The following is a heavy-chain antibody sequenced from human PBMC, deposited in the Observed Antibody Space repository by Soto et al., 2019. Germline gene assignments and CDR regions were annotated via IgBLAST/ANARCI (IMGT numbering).Heavy chain of an antibody. J-gene: IGHJ4*02. Sequence: EVQLVESGGGLVQPGGSLRLSCTASGFTFSTYWMHWIRQVPGKGLMWVSRLSTDGSSTNYADSVKGRFTTSRDNAKNTLYLQMNSLRAEDTAVYYWARNRDGVDYWGQGTLVTVSS. CDR3: ARNRDGVDY. CDR2: LSTDGSST. V-gene: IGHV3-74*01. CDR1: GFTFSTYW.